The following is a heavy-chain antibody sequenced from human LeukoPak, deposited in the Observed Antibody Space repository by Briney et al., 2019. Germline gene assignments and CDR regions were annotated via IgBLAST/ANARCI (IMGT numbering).Heavy chain of an antibody. V-gene: IGHV3-21*01. CDR1: GFTFSSYS. Sequence: PGGSLRLSCAASGFTFSSYSMNWVRQAPGKGLEWVSSISSSSSYIYYADSVKGRFTISRDNAKNSLYLQMNSLRAEDTAVYYCAKDLGYSSSCKTYNWFDPWGQGTLVTVSS. D-gene: IGHD6-13*01. CDR3: AKDLGYSSSCKTYNWFDP. CDR2: ISSSSSYI. J-gene: IGHJ5*02.